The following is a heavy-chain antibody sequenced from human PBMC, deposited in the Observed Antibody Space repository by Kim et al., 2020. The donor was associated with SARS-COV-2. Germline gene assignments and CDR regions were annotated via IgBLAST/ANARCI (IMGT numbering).Heavy chain of an antibody. Sequence: TDYAECVKGRFTISRDNAKNTLFLQMNSLRAEDTAVYYCARDGDDWDFDSWGQGTLVTVS. V-gene: IGHV3-74*01. CDR2: T. CDR3: ARDGDDWDFDS. D-gene: IGHD3-9*01. J-gene: IGHJ4*02.